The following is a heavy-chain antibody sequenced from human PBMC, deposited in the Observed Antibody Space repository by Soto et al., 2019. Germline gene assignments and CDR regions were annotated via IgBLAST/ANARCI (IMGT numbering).Heavy chain of an antibody. CDR3: AKNWNWGSLVH. V-gene: IGHV4-30-2*01. D-gene: IGHD7-27*01. CDR1: GGSISSGGYS. J-gene: IGHJ4*02. CDR2: IYHSGST. Sequence: SETLSLTCAVSGGSISSGGYSWSWIRQPPGKGLEWIGYIYHSGSTNYNPSLKSRVTISVDTPKNQFSLKLSSVTAADTAVYYCAKNWNWGSLVHWGQGTLVASPQ.